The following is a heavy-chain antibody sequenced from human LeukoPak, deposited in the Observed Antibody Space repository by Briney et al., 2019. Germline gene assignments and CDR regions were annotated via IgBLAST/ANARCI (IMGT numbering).Heavy chain of an antibody. CDR3: ATGRAYSSVDY. D-gene: IGHD6-19*01. Sequence: PSETLSLTCTVSGGSISSYYWSWIRQPPGKGLEWIGCIYYTGSTNYNPSLKSRVTISVDTSMNQFSLKLSSVTAADTAVYYCATGRAYSSVDYWGQGTLVTVSS. CDR1: GGSISSYY. CDR2: IYYTGST. J-gene: IGHJ4*02. V-gene: IGHV4-59*01.